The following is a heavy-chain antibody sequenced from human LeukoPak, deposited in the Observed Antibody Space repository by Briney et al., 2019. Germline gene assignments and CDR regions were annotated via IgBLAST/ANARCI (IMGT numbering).Heavy chain of an antibody. J-gene: IGHJ5*02. CDR3: TRDRYCSGGSCYSPPNWFDP. Sequence: GRSLRLSCTASGFTFGDYAMRWFRQAPGKGLEWVGFIRSKAYGGTTEYAASVKGRFTISRDDSKSIAYLQMNSLKTEDTAVYYCTRDRYCSGGSCYSPPNWFDPWGQGTLVTVSS. D-gene: IGHD2-15*01. CDR1: GFTFGDYA. CDR2: IRSKAYGGTT. V-gene: IGHV3-49*03.